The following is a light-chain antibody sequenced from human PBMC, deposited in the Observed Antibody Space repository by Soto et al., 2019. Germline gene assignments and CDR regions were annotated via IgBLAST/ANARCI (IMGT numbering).Light chain of an antibody. V-gene: IGLV1-40*01. Sequence: QSVLTQPPSLSGAPGQRVTISCTGSSSNIGAGYEVHWYQQLPGTAPKLLIYGNIYRPSGVPDRFSGSKSGTSVSLAITGLKAEDEADYHFQSYYSSLRGVVFGGGTKLNVL. CDR1: SSNIGAGYE. CDR2: GNI. J-gene: IGLJ2*01. CDR3: QSYYSSLRGVV.